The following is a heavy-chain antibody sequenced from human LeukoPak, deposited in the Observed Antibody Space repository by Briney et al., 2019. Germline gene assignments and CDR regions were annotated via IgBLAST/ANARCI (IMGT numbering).Heavy chain of an antibody. D-gene: IGHD3-22*01. CDR1: GYTFTSYA. CDR3: ATGSGYYFYYFDY. CDR2: INAGNGNT. V-gene: IGHV1-3*01. Sequence: ASVKVSCKASGYTFTSYAMHWVRQAPGQRLEWMGWINAGNGNTKYSQKFQGRVTITRDTSASTAYMELSSLRSEDTAVYYCATGSGYYFYYFDYWGQGTLVTVSS. J-gene: IGHJ4*02.